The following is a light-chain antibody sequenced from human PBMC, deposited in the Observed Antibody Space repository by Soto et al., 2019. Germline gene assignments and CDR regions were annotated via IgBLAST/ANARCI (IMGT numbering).Light chain of an antibody. CDR1: QSVSSSY. CDR3: QEYGSSLPIT. Sequence: EIGLTQSPGTLSLSPGERSTLSCRASQSVSSSYLAWYQQKPGQAPRLLIYGASSRATGIPDRLSGSGSGTDFKLTISRREPEECAEYYFQEYGSSLPITFGHGTRLETK. CDR2: GAS. V-gene: IGKV3-20*01. J-gene: IGKJ5*01.